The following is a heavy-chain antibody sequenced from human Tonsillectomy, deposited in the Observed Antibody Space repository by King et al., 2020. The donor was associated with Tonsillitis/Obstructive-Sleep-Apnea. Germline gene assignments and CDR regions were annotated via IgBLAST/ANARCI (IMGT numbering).Heavy chain of an antibody. D-gene: IGHD5-12*01. V-gene: IGHV1-69*12. CDR3: ARSVATIDYSYYHYMDV. Sequence: IQLVQSGAEVKKPGSSVKLSCKASGGTFSSYDISWVRQAPGQGLEWMGGIIPIFGTANYAQKFQGRVTITADESTSTAYMELSSLRSEDTAVYYCARSVATIDYSYYHYMDVWGKGTTVTVSS. CDR2: IIPIFGTA. J-gene: IGHJ6*03. CDR1: GGTFSSYD.